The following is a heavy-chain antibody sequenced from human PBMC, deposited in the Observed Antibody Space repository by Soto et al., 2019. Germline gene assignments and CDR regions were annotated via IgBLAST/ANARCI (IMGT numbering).Heavy chain of an antibody. J-gene: IGHJ3*02. Sequence: QVQLQQWGAGLLKPSETLSLTCGVYGGSFSGYYWTWIRQPPGKGLEWIGEINHSGSTNYNPSLKSRVTISLDTSKNQFSLELTSVTAAYTAVFYCARASGWNDAFDIWGQGTLVTVSS. CDR2: INHSGST. CDR3: ARASGWNDAFDI. CDR1: GGSFSGYY. V-gene: IGHV4-34*01. D-gene: IGHD6-19*01.